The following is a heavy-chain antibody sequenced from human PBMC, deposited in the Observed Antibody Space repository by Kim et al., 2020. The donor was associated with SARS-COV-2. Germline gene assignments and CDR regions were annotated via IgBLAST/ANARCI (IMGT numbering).Heavy chain of an antibody. V-gene: IGHV3-48*02. CDR3: ARDKSSSWKEEEFLDY. J-gene: IGHJ4*02. CDR2: ISSSSSTI. Sequence: GGSLRLSCAASGFTFSSYSMNWVRQAPGKGLEWVSYISSSSSTIYYADSVKGRFTISRDNAKNSLYLQMNSLRDEDTDVYYCARDKSSSWKEEEFLDYWGQGTLVTVSS. CDR1: GFTFSSYS. D-gene: IGHD6-13*01.